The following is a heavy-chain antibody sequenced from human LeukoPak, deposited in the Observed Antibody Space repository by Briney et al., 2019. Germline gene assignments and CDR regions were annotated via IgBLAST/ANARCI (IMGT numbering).Heavy chain of an antibody. CDR1: GGSISSSSYY. CDR2: IYYSGST. Sequence: SETLSLTCTVSGGSISSSSYYWGWIRQPPGKGLEWIGSIYYSGSTYYNPSLKSRVTISVDTSKNQFSLKLSSVTAADTAVYYCARLGAAGITMIAVGPNDAFDIWGQGTMVTVSS. CDR3: ARLGAAGITMIAVGPNDAFDI. V-gene: IGHV4-39*01. D-gene: IGHD3-22*01. J-gene: IGHJ3*02.